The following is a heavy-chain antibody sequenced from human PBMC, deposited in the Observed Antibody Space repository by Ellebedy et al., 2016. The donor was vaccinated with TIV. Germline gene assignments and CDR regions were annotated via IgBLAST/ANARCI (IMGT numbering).Heavy chain of an antibody. D-gene: IGHD3-16*01. CDR1: GGSISSSNW. V-gene: IGHV4-4*02. CDR2: MYHGGST. Sequence: MPSETLSLTCAVSGGSISSSNWWSCVRQPPGKGLEWIGEMYHGGSTNYNASIKSRVTISVDKSKNQLSLKLNSETAADTAVYYCAGGGDYGDYWGQGTLVTVSS. CDR3: AGGGDYGDY. J-gene: IGHJ4*02.